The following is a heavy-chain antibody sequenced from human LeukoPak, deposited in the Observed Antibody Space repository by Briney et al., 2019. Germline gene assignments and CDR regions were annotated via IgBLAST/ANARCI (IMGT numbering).Heavy chain of an antibody. V-gene: IGHV3-66*01. CDR3: ARGMGGYGGYDY. D-gene: IGHD5-12*01. CDR2: IYSGGSS. Sequence: SGGSLRLSCAASGFTVSSNYMSWVRQAPGQGLEWVSVIYSGGSSYYADSVKGRFTISRDNSKNTVYLQMNSLRVEDTAVYYCARGMGGYGGYDYWGQGTLVTVSS. J-gene: IGHJ4*02. CDR1: GFTVSSNY.